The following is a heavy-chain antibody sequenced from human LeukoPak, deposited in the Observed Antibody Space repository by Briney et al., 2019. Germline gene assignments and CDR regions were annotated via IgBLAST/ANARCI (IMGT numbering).Heavy chain of an antibody. D-gene: IGHD3-10*01. CDR3: AKGTYGSGTYGAHDY. J-gene: IGHJ4*02. CDR2: IRGTGDTT. CDR1: GFTVSSNY. V-gene: IGHV3-23*01. Sequence: GGSLRLSCAASGFTVSSNYMSWVRQAPGKGLEWVSTIRGTGDTTYYADSVKGRFTISRDNSKNTLYLQMNSVRVEDTAVYYCAKGTYGSGTYGAHDYWGQGTLVTVSS.